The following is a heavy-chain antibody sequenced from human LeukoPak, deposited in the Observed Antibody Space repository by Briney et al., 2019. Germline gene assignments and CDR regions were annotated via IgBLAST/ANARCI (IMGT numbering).Heavy chain of an antibody. J-gene: IGHJ6*03. CDR2: ISGYNGNA. D-gene: IGHD6-13*01. CDR1: GYTFTTYG. CDR3: ARVVGLTGYSSSWYSGYYYYMDV. V-gene: IGHV1-18*01. Sequence: ASVKVSCKASGYTFTTYGINWVRQAPGQGLEWMGWISGYNGNANYAQKLQGRVTMTTDTSTSTAYMELRSLRSDDTAVYYCARVVGLTGYSSSWYSGYYYYMDVWGKGTTVTVSS.